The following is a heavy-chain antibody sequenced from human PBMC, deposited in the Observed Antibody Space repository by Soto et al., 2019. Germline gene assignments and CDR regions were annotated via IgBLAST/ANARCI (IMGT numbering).Heavy chain of an antibody. CDR2: IFYSGST. J-gene: IGHJ6*02. V-gene: IGHV4-30-4*01. D-gene: IGHD3-16*02. CDR3: ARDIDFGMDV. Sequence: SETLSLTCTVSGVSISSNNYYWSWIRQPPGKGLEWIGYIFYSGSTYYNPSLQSRVTISIDTSKNQFSLKLSSVTAADTAVYYCARDIDFGMDVWGQGTTVTVSS. CDR1: GVSISSNNYY.